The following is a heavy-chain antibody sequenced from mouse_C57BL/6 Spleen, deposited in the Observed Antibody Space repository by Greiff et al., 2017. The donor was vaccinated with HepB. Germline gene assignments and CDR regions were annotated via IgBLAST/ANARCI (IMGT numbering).Heavy chain of an antibody. Sequence: VQLKQSGPELVKPGASVKISCKASGYTFTDYYMNWVKQSHGKSLEWIGDINPNNGGTSYNQKFKGKATLTVDKSSSTAYMELRSLTSEDSAVYYCARSYGSSPHYFDYWGQGTTLTVSS. J-gene: IGHJ2*01. CDR1: GYTFTDYY. D-gene: IGHD1-1*01. CDR2: INPNNGGT. V-gene: IGHV1-26*01. CDR3: ARSYGSSPHYFDY.